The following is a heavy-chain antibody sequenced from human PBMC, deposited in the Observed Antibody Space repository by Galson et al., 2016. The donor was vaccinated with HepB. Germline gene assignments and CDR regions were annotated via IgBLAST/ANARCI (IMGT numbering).Heavy chain of an antibody. CDR1: GYPFTTYY. D-gene: IGHD4-17*01. V-gene: IGHV1-46*01. J-gene: IGHJ4*02. CDR3: AGDSGAYGFDS. CDR2: FKSRDGVT. Sequence: SVKVSCKASGYPFTTYYIQWVRQAPGQGLEWMATFKSRDGVTILAQQFQGRVTLTRDTSTNTVYMDLTSLRSDDTAVYYCAGDSGAYGFDSWGPGTLVTVSS.